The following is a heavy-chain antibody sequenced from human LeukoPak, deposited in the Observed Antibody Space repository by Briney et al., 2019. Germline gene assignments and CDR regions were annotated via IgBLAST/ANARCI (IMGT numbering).Heavy chain of an antibody. V-gene: IGHV3-7*01. J-gene: IGHJ4*02. CDR3: TREGITAAADY. Sequence: GGSLRLSCAASGFTFSSFWMSWVRQAPGKGLEWVANIKQDGSEKYYVDSVKGRFTISRDNAKNSLYLQMNSLRAEDTAVYYCTREGITAAADYWGQGTLVTVSS. D-gene: IGHD6-13*01. CDR2: IKQDGSEK. CDR1: GFTFSSFW.